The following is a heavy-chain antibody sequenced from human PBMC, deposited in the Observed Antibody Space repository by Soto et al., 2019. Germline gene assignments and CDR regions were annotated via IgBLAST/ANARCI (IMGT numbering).Heavy chain of an antibody. CDR3: ARRWGPGFDY. CDR2: IYYSGST. Sequence: QVQLQESGPGLVKPSETLSLTCTVSGGSISSYYWSWIRQPPGKGLEWIGYIYYSGSTNYNPSLTSXAXLTXDTSKNQFPLKLSSVTAADTAVYSCARRWGPGFDYWGQGTLVTVSS. D-gene: IGHD7-27*01. CDR1: GGSISSYY. J-gene: IGHJ4*02. V-gene: IGHV4-59*08.